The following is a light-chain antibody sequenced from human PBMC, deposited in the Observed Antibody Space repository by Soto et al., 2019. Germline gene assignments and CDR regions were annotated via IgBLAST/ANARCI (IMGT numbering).Light chain of an antibody. CDR1: QSVSSNN. CDR2: GAS. CDR3: QQYGRSPFT. V-gene: IGKV3-20*01. J-gene: IGKJ3*01. Sequence: EIVLTQSPGTLSLCPGERATLSCRASQSVSSNNLAWYQQRPGQAPRVVIYGASTRATGIPERFSGSGSGTDFTLTISRLEPEDFAVYYCQQYGRSPFTFGPGTKVDIK.